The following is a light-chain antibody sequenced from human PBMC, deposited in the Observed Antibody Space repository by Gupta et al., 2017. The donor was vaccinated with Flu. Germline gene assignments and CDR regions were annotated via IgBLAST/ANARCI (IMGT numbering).Light chain of an antibody. CDR1: GYNY. J-gene: IGKJ1*01. Sequence: GYNYLDWYVQKPGQSPQLLIYLASNRASGVPDRLIARGSGTDFTLRIRTVEADDVGVYYCMQTLQSPVAFGQGTKVEIK. CDR3: MQTLQSPVA. CDR2: LAS. V-gene: IGKV2-28*01.